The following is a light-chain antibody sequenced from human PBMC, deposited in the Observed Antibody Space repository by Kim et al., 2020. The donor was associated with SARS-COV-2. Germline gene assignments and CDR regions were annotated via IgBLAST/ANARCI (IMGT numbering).Light chain of an antibody. Sequence: ASVGDRVTITCRARQAISSYLAWYQQKPGKGPKLLVYAASALHSGVPSRFSGSGFGTHFTLTISSLQPEDVATYYCLKYNSAPWTFGQGTKVDIK. CDR1: QAISSY. V-gene: IGKV1-27*01. J-gene: IGKJ1*01. CDR3: LKYNSAPWT. CDR2: AAS.